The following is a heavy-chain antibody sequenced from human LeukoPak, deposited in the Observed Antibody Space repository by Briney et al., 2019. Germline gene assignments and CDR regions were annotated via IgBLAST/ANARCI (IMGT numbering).Heavy chain of an antibody. V-gene: IGHV1-69-2*01. CDR2: VDPEDGET. CDR1: GYTFTDYY. D-gene: IGHD3-22*01. J-gene: IGHJ4*02. CDR3: ATPPIPYDSSGFSDY. Sequence: ASVKVSCKVSGYTFTDYYMHWVQQAPGKGLEWMGLVDPEDGETIYAEKFQGRVTITADTSTDTAYMELSSLRSEDTAVYYCATPPIPYDSSGFSDYWGQGTLVTVSS.